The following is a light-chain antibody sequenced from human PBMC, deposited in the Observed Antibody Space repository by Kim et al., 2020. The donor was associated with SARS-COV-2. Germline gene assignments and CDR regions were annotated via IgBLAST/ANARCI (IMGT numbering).Light chain of an antibody. CDR2: DTD. Sequence: LSPGERATLSCRASQSVRNYLAWYRQKPGQAPTLLIYDTDNRATGIPTRFSGSGSGTDFTLSISNLDPEDFAVYYCQQRSSWPLTFGGGPKVDIK. CDR3: QQRSSWPLT. CDR1: QSVRNY. J-gene: IGKJ4*01. V-gene: IGKV3-11*01.